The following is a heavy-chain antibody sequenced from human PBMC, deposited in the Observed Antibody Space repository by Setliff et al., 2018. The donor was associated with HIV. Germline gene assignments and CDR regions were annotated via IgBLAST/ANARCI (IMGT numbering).Heavy chain of an antibody. Sequence: ASVKVSCKASEYVFTTYAMNWVRQAPGQGLEWMGWINTNTGNPTYAQGFTGRFVFSLDTSVSTAYLQISSLKAEDTAVYYCATPRTPQLYCSGGSCFDAFDLWGQGTMVTVS. J-gene: IGHJ3*01. D-gene: IGHD2-15*01. CDR3: ATPRTPQLYCSGGSCFDAFDL. CDR2: INTNTGNP. CDR1: EYVFTTYA. V-gene: IGHV7-4-1*02.